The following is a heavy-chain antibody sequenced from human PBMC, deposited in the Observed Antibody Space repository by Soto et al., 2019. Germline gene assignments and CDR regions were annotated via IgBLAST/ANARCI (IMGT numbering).Heavy chain of an antibody. D-gene: IGHD1-1*01. J-gene: IGHJ3*02. Sequence: QVQLAQSGTEVKKLGASVKVSCKASGYSFTYYAIHWVRQAPGQRLEWMGWINAGYGSTKYSQKFQDRVTISSDTSASTAYMELSSLRSEDTAVYYCARAYKDPSIDAFDIWGQGTMVTVSS. CDR1: GYSFTYYA. V-gene: IGHV1-3*01. CDR3: ARAYKDPSIDAFDI. CDR2: INAGYGST.